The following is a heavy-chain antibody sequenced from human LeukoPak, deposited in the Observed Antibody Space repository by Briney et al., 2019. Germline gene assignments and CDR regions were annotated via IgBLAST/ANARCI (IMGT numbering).Heavy chain of an antibody. CDR2: INPNDGAT. Sequence: ASVKVSCKTSGYTFTGHYMHWVRQAPGQGLEWLGWINPNDGATNYAQTFRGRVTMTRDTAINTIYVELNRLRSDDTAVYYCARYGDTTGTAFDALDLWGPGTMVTVSS. V-gene: IGHV1-2*02. CDR1: GYTFTGHY. J-gene: IGHJ3*01. CDR3: ARYGDTTGTAFDALDL. D-gene: IGHD1-1*01.